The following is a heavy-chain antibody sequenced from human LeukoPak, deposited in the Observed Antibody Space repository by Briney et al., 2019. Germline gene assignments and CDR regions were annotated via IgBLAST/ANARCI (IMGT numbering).Heavy chain of an antibody. CDR1: GFSFSSYW. J-gene: IGHJ4*02. CDR2: IKEDGSER. Sequence: GGSLRLSCAASGFSFSSYWMAWVRQVPGKGLEWVANIKEDGSERKYVDSVKGRFTISRDNAKNSLFLQMSSLRAVDTAVYYCARDPGRGFDCWGQGTLVTVSS. CDR3: ARDPGRGFDC. V-gene: IGHV3-7*01.